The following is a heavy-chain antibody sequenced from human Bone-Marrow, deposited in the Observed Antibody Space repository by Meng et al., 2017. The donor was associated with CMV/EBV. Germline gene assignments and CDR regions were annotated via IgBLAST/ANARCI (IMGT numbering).Heavy chain of an antibody. Sequence: GESLKISCAASGFTFSSYWMSWVRQAPGKGLEWVANIKQDGSEKYYVDSVKGRFTISRDNAKSSLYLQMNSLRAEDTAVYYCARDVPLMRGTGRYDYWGQGTVVTVSS. CDR2: IKQDGSEK. V-gene: IGHV3-7*01. CDR1: GFTFSSYW. D-gene: IGHD2-8*01. CDR3: ARDVPLMRGTGRYDY. J-gene: IGHJ4*02.